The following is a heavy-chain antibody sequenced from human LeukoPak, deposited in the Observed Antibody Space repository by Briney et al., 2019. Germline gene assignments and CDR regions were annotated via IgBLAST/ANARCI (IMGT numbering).Heavy chain of an antibody. CDR2: ISSSGSTI. CDR1: GFTFSDYY. Sequence: PGGSLRLSCAASGFTFSDYYMSWIRQAPGKRLEWVSYISSSGSTIYYADSVKGRFTISRDNAKNSLYLQMNSLRAEDTAVYYCASPGAADEHFNWFDPWGQGTLATVSS. D-gene: IGHD6-25*01. V-gene: IGHV3-11*01. CDR3: ASPGAADEHFNWFDP. J-gene: IGHJ5*02.